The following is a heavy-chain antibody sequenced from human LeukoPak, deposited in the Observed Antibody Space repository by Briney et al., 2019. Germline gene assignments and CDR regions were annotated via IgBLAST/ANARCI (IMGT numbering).Heavy chain of an antibody. CDR3: ATSGGYYDILTGYYTSYFDY. CDR2: IYTSGST. D-gene: IGHD3-9*01. CDR1: GGSISSGSYY. V-gene: IGHV4-61*02. Sequence: SETLSLTCTVSGGSISSGSYYWSWIRQPAGKGLEWIGRIYTSGSTNYNPSLKSRVTISVDTSKNQFSLKLSSVTAAHTAVYYCATSGGYYDILTGYYTSYFDYWGQGTLVTVSS. J-gene: IGHJ4*02.